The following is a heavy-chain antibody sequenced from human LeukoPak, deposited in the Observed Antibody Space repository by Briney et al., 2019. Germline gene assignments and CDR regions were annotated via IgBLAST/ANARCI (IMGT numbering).Heavy chain of an antibody. J-gene: IGHJ4*02. CDR1: GYTFTSYG. CDR3: ATGYSSGWYGDY. CDR2: ISAYNGNT. Sequence: ASVKVSCKASGYTFTSYGISWVRQAPGQGLEWMGRISAYNGNTNYAQKLQGRVTMTTDTSTSTAYMELRSLRSDDTAVYYCATGYSSGWYGDYWGQGTLVTVSS. V-gene: IGHV1-18*01. D-gene: IGHD6-19*01.